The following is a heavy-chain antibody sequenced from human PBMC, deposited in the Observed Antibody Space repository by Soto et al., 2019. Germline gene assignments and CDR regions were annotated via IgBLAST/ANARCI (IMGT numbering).Heavy chain of an antibody. J-gene: IGHJ5*02. D-gene: IGHD3-16*02. CDR1: GGSLSGYD. CDR2: INQSGST. V-gene: IGHV4-34*01. Sequence: KSSETLSLTCAVYGGSLSGYDWSWIRQPPGKGLEWIGEINQSGSTNYNPSLKSRVTISVDTSKNQFSLKLSSVTAADTAVYYCARAPRAVTFGGVIVIPPSQIDPWGQGTLVTVSS. CDR3: ARAPRAVTFGGVIVIPPSQIDP.